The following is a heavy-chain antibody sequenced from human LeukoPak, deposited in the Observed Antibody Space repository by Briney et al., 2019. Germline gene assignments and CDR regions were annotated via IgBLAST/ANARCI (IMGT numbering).Heavy chain of an antibody. CDR3: ARDLPFYAGFDITGGNFDY. V-gene: IGHV1-8*01. J-gene: IGHJ4*02. D-gene: IGHD1-14*01. Sequence: ASVKVSCKASGYTFTSYDIHWVRQATGQGLEWMGWMNPNSGNTGYAQKFQGRVTMTRNTSISTAYMELSSLRSEDTAVYYCARDLPFYAGFDITGGNFDYWGQGTLVTVSS. CDR2: MNPNSGNT. CDR1: GYTFTSYD.